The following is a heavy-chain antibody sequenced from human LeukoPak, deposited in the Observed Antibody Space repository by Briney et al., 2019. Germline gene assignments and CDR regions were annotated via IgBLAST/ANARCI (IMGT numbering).Heavy chain of an antibody. CDR2: IIPIFGTA. Sequence: ASVKVSCKASGGTFSSYAISWVRQAPGQGLEWMGGIIPIFGTANYAQKFQGRVTITMDESTSTAYMELSSLRSEDTAVYYCVAESIAARPVWGKGTTVAVSS. V-gene: IGHV1-69*05. J-gene: IGHJ6*04. CDR3: VAESIAARPV. D-gene: IGHD6-6*01. CDR1: GGTFSSYA.